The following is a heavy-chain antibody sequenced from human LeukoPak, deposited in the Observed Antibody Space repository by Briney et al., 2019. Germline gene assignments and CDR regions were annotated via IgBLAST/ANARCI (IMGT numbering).Heavy chain of an antibody. J-gene: IGHJ3*02. D-gene: IGHD6-13*01. CDR2: IYYDGRT. CDR3: ATQSNSGSWYLFDI. CDR1: GGSISSNNYY. Sequence: KASETLSLTCTVSGGSISSNNYYWGWMRQPPGKGLEWIGHIYYDGRTYYNPSLKSRVTMSVDTSKNQFSLKVSSVTAADTAVYYCATQSNSGSWYLFDIWGQGTMVTVSS. V-gene: IGHV4-39*01.